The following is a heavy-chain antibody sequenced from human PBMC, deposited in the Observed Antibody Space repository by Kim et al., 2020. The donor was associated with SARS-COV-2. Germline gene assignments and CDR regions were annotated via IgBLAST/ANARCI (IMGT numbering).Heavy chain of an antibody. D-gene: IGHD2-2*01. V-gene: IGHV1-2*02. Sequence: ASVKVSCKASGYTFTGYYMHWVRQAPGQGLEWMGWINPNSGGTNYAQKFQGRVTMTRDTSISTAYMELSRLRSDDTAVYYCATPYCSSTSCYGIIGYYYYYYGMDVWGQGTTVTVSS. CDR3: ATPYCSSTSCYGIIGYYYYYYGMDV. J-gene: IGHJ6*02. CDR1: GYTFTGYY. CDR2: INPNSGGT.